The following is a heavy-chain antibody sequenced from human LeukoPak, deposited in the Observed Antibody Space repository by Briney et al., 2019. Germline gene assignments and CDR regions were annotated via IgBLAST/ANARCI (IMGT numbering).Heavy chain of an antibody. D-gene: IGHD5-24*01. J-gene: IGHJ3*02. V-gene: IGHV4-59*01. CDR3: ARGGQRWLQFLGNI. CDR1: GSSISSYY. Sequence: SEALSLTCTVSGSSISSYYSSWIRQPPGKGLEWIGYICYSGSTHYNPSLNSRVTISVATSKNQFSLKLSSVTAANMAVYYYARGGQRWLQFLGNIWGQGAMVTVSS. CDR2: ICYSGST.